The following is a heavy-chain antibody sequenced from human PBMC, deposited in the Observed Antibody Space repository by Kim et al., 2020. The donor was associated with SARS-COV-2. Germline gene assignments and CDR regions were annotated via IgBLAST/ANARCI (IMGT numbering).Heavy chain of an antibody. D-gene: IGHD3-9*01. J-gene: IGHJ5*02. CDR2: INAGNGNT. Sequence: ASVKVSCKASGYTFTSYAMHWVRQAPGQRLEWMGWINAGNGNTKYSQKFQGRVTITRDTSASTAYMELSSLRSEDTAVYYCARDKSPPIDDILTGSANWFDPWGQGTLVTVSS. CDR3: ARDKSPPIDDILTGSANWFDP. CDR1: GYTFTSYA. V-gene: IGHV1-3*01.